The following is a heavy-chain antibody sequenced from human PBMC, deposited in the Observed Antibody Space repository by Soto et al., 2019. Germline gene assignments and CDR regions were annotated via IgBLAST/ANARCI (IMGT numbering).Heavy chain of an antibody. CDR2: ISYDGSNK. V-gene: IGHV3-30-3*01. CDR1: GFTFSSYA. J-gene: IGHJ6*02. Sequence: QVQLVESGGGVVQPGRSLRLSCAASGFTFSSYAMNWVRQGPGKGMEWVAVISYDGSNKYYADSVKGRFTISRDTSKNTLYMQMNRLRDEDTAVYYCASTIDVWGQGTKVTVSS. CDR3: ASTIDV.